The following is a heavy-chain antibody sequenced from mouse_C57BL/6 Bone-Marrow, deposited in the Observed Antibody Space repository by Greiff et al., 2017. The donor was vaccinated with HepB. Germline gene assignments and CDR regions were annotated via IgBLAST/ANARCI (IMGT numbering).Heavy chain of an antibody. V-gene: IGHV1-74*01. CDR2: IHPSDSDT. CDR1: GYTFTSYW. Sequence: QVQLQQPGAELVKPGASVKVSCKASGYTFTSYWMHWVKQRPGQGLEWIGRIHPSDSDTNYNQKFKGKATLTVDKSSSTAYMQLSSLTSEDSAVYYFAISWYGDLPRCFDVWGTGTTVTVSS. CDR3: AISWYGDLPRCFDV. D-gene: IGHD2-13*01. J-gene: IGHJ1*03.